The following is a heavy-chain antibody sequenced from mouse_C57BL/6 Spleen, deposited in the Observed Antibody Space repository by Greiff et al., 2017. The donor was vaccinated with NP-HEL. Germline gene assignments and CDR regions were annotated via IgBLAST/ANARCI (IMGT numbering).Heavy chain of an antibody. CDR2: ISSGSSTI. CDR3: ARGGYSPWFAY. CDR1: GFTFSDYG. D-gene: IGHD2-3*01. J-gene: IGHJ3*01. Sequence: DVMLVESGGGLVKPGGSLKLSCAASGFTFSDYGMHWVRQAPEKGLEWVAYISSGSSTIYYADTVKGRFTICRDNAKNTLFLQMTSLRTEDTAMYYCARGGYSPWFAYWGQGTLVTVSA. V-gene: IGHV5-17*01.